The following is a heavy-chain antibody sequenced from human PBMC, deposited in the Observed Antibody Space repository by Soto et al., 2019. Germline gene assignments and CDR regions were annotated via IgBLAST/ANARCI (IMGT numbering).Heavy chain of an antibody. CDR1: AFTFSRSW. CDR2: IKQDGSEK. CDR3: ARPYGSGSYPLDYFDY. D-gene: IGHD3-10*01. V-gene: IGHV3-7*01. J-gene: IGHJ4*02. Sequence: GGSLRPSCAASAFTFSRSWMSWVRQAPGKGLEWVANIKQDGSEKYYVDSVKGRFTISRDNAKNSLYLQMNSLRAEDTAVYYCARPYGSGSYPLDYFDYWGQGTRVTVSS.